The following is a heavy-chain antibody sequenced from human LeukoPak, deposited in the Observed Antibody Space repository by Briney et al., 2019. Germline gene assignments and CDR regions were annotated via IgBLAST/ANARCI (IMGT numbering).Heavy chain of an antibody. Sequence: PGGSLRLSCAASGFTFSSYAMSWVRQAPGKGLEWVSAISGSGGSTYYADSVKGRFTISRDNSKNTLYLQMNSLRAEDTAVYYCARDFRKGSSWYVGGYWGQGTLVTVSS. CDR2: ISGSGGST. CDR3: ARDFRKGSSWYVGGY. CDR1: GFTFSSYA. V-gene: IGHV3-23*01. D-gene: IGHD6-13*01. J-gene: IGHJ4*02.